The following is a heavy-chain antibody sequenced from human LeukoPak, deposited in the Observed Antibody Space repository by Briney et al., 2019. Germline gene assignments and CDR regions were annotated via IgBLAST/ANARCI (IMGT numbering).Heavy chain of an antibody. J-gene: IGHJ4*02. CDR1: GGPFSGYF. V-gene: IGHV4-34*01. D-gene: IGHD3-10*01. CDR3: ARRYYYNLGSFPFDF. CDR2: IHNSGTT. Sequence: PETLSLTCAVSGGPFSGYFWSWIRQSSGKGLEWIGEIHNSGTTNYNPSLNSRVTISEDTSKNQFYLNLSSVTAADTAVYYCARRYYYNLGSFPFDFWGQGTLVTVSS.